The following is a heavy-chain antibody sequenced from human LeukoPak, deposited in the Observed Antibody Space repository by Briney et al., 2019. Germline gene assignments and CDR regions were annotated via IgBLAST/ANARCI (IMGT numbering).Heavy chain of an antibody. CDR1: GGSISSSSYY. D-gene: IGHD3-9*01. CDR2: IYYSGST. V-gene: IGHV4-39*01. Sequence: SETLSLTCTVSGGSISSSSYYWGWIRQPPGKGLEWIGSIYYSGSTYYNPSLKSRVTISVDTSKTQFSLKLSSVTAADTAVYYCARRVVITPRTIAAFDYWGQGTLVTVSS. J-gene: IGHJ4*02. CDR3: ARRVVITPRTIAAFDY.